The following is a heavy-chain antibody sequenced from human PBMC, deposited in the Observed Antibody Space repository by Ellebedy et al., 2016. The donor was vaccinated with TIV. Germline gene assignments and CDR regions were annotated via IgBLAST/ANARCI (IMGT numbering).Heavy chain of an antibody. V-gene: IGHV3-23*01. Sequence: PGGSLRLSCTTSEFTLMNYAMSWVRQAPGKGLEWVSTVGGAGNRAYYADSVKGRFTISRDIPKNTLYLQMDSLSAEDTAVYYCVKGGYREIHYHSTAYDRWGQGTLVTVSS. D-gene: IGHD3-22*01. J-gene: IGHJ4*02. CDR3: VKGGYREIHYHSTAYDR. CDR2: VGGAGNRA. CDR1: EFTLMNYA.